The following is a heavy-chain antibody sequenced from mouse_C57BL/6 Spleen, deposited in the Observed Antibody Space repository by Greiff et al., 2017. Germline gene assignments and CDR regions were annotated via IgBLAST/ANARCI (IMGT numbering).Heavy chain of an antibody. D-gene: IGHD2-3*01. CDR1: GYTFTDYY. CDR2: IYPGSGNT. CDR3: ARSGGYYEGFAY. Sequence: QVHVKQSGAELVRPGASVKLSCKASGYTFTDYYINWVKQRPGQGLEWIARIYPGSGNTYYNEKFKGKATLTAEKSSSTAYMQLSSLTSEDSAVYFCARSGGYYEGFAYWGQGTLVTVSA. J-gene: IGHJ3*01. V-gene: IGHV1-76*01.